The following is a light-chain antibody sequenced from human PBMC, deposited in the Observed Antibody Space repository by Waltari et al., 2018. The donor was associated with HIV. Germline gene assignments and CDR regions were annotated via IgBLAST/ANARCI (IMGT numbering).Light chain of an antibody. CDR1: SSDVGGYNY. V-gene: IGLV2-11*01. J-gene: IGLJ1*01. CDR3: CQNAARATYV. Sequence: QSALAQPRSVSGSPGQSVTISCTGTSSDVGGYNYVSWFQHHPRKAPNLIIYHGTKRPAGVPDRFSASNSGNTASLTTSGRQAEDEAEYYCCQNAARATYVFGTGTQVTVL. CDR2: HGT.